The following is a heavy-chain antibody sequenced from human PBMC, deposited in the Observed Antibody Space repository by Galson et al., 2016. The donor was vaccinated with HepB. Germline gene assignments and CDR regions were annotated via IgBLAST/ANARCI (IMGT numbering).Heavy chain of an antibody. D-gene: IGHD6-13*01. V-gene: IGHV1-18*01. Sequence: SVKVSCKASGYTFSTYGITWVRQAPGQGLELMAWISTYNDHTKYVQKFQGRVTLTADTSTSTVYMELRSLTSDDTAVYYCAREGVRSRLAAAGLDFWGQGTTVTVSS. J-gene: IGHJ6*02. CDR1: GYTFSTYG. CDR3: AREGVRSRLAAAGLDF. CDR2: ISTYNDHT.